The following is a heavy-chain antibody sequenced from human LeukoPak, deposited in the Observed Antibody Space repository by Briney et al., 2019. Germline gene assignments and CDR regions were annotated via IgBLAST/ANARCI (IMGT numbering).Heavy chain of an antibody. CDR2: INPNSGGT. CDR3: ARERGLTYYYDSSGHDAFDI. V-gene: IGHV1-2*02. CDR1: GYTFTGYY. J-gene: IGHJ3*02. D-gene: IGHD3-22*01. Sequence: ASVKVSCKASGYTFTGYYMHWVRQAPGQGLGWMGWINPNSGGTNYAQKFQGRVTMTRDTSISTAYMELSRLRSDDTAVYYCARERGLTYYYDSSGHDAFDIWGQGTMVTVSS.